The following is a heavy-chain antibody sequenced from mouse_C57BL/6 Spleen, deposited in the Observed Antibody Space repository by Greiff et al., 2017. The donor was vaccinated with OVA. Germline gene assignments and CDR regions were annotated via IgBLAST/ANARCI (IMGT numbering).Heavy chain of an antibody. V-gene: IGHV2-6*03. J-gene: IGHJ4*01. CDR2: IWSDGSP. CDR1: GFSLTSYG. Sequence: QVQLKESGPGLVAPSQSLSITCTVSGFSLTSYGVHWVRQPPGKGLEWLVVIWSDGSPTYNSALKSRLSISKDNSKSQVFLKMNSLQTDDTAMYYCARLDYGRYYYAMDYWGQGTSVTVSS. D-gene: IGHD1-1*01. CDR3: ARLDYGRYYYAMDY.